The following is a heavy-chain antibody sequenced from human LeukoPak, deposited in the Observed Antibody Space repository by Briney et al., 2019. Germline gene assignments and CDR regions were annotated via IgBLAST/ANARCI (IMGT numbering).Heavy chain of an antibody. Sequence: SETLSLTCAVYGGSFSGYYWSWIRQPPGKGLEWIGEINHSGSTNYNPSLKSRVTISVDTSKNQFSLKLSSVTAADTAVYYCARGRNFFRAFDIWGQGTMVTVSS. V-gene: IGHV4-34*01. CDR2: INHSGST. J-gene: IGHJ3*02. CDR1: GGSFSGYY. CDR3: ARGRNFFRAFDI. D-gene: IGHD2/OR15-2a*01.